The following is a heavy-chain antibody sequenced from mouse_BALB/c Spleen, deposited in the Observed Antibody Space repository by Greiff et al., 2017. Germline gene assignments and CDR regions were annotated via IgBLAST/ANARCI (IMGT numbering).Heavy chain of an antibody. CDR2: IDPSDSYT. CDR3: ARMYYGNYGVFDY. V-gene: IGHV1-69*02. Sequence: VQLQQPGAELVKPGASVKLSCKASGYTFTSYWMHWVKQRPGQGLEWFGAIDPSDSYTNYNQKFKGKATLTVDNCSSTAYMQLSSLTSEYMAVYYCARMYYGNYGVFDYRGQGTTLTVSS. J-gene: IGHJ2*01. D-gene: IGHD2-1*01. CDR1: GYTFTSYW.